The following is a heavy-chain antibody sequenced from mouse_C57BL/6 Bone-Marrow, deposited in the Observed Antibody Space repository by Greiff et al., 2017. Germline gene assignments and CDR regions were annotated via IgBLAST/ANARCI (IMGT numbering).Heavy chain of an antibody. D-gene: IGHD2-4*01. CDR2: IYPGSGNT. CDR3: AREGDYRFAY. V-gene: IGHV1-76*01. J-gene: IGHJ3*01. CDR1: GYTFTDYY. Sequence: VKLMESGAELVRPGASVKLSCKASGYTFTDYYINWVKQRPGQGLEWIARIYPGSGNTYYNEKLKGKAILTAEQSYSTAYMQLSSLTSDDSAVYFFAREGDYRFAYWGQGTLVTVSA.